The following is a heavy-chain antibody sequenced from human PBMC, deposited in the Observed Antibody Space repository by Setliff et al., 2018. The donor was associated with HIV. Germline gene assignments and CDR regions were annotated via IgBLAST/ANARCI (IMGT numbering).Heavy chain of an antibody. CDR1: GGSISSYY. CDR3: AKDIPGPAINSGRIKNWFDP. J-gene: IGHJ5*02. V-gene: IGHV4-4*07. CDR2: IYTSGST. Sequence: SETLSLTCTVSGGSISSYYWSWIRQPAGKGLEWIGRIYTSGSTNYNPSLKSRVTISVDTSKDQFSLRLSSVAAGDTAVYYCAKDIPGPAINSGRIKNWFDPWGEGTLVTVSS. D-gene: IGHD6-19*01.